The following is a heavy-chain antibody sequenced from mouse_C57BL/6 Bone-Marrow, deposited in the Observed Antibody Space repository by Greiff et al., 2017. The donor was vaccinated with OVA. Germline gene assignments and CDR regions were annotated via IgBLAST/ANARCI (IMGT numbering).Heavy chain of an antibody. Sequence: EVQLQESGAELVRPGASVKLSCTASGFNIKDDYMHWVKQRPEQGLEWIGWIDPENGDTEYASNFQGKATITADTSSNTAYLQLSSLTSEDTAVYYCTTRVGFAYWGQGTLVTVSA. CDR1: GFNIKDDY. CDR2: IDPENGDT. D-gene: IGHD1-1*02. CDR3: TTRVGFAY. V-gene: IGHV14-4*01. J-gene: IGHJ3*01.